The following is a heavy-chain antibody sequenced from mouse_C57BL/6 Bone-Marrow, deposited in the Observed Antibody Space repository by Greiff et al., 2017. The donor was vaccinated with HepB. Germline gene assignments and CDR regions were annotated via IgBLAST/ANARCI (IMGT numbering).Heavy chain of an antibody. V-gene: IGHV1-76*01. CDR1: GYTFTDYY. CDR2: IYPGSGNT. Sequence: VQLQQSGAELVRPGASVKLSCKASGYTFTDYYINWVKQRPGQGLEWIARIYPGSGNTYYNEKFKGKATLTAEKSSSTAYMQLSSLTSEDSAVYFCAISPLFDYWGQGTTLTVSS. CDR3: AISPLFDY. J-gene: IGHJ2*01.